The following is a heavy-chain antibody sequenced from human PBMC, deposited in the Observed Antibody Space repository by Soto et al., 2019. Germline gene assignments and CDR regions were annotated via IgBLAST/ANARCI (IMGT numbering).Heavy chain of an antibody. D-gene: IGHD3-3*01. J-gene: IGHJ4*02. Sequence: GASVKVSCKASGYTFTSYAMHWVRQAPGQRLEWMGWINAGNGNTKYSQKFQGRVTITRDTSASTAYMELSSLRSEDTAVYYCARACSFFGVVRASYFDYWGKGTLVTVSS. CDR1: GYTFTSYA. CDR3: ARACSFFGVVRASYFDY. V-gene: IGHV1-3*01. CDR2: INAGNGNT.